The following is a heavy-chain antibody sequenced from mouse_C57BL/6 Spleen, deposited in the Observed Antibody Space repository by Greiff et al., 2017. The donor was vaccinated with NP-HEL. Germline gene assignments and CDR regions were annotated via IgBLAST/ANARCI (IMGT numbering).Heavy chain of an antibody. D-gene: IGHD2-1*01. V-gene: IGHV2-5*01. CDR3: AKSSVYYDFYAMDY. CDR2: IWRGGST. CDR1: GFSLTSYG. Sequence: QVQLKESGPGLVQPSQSLSITCTVSGFSLTSYGVHWVRQSPGKGLEWLGVIWRGGSTDYNAAFMSRLSITKDNSNSQIFFKMNSLQADDTAIYYCAKSSVYYDFYAMDYWGQGTSVTVSS. J-gene: IGHJ4*01.